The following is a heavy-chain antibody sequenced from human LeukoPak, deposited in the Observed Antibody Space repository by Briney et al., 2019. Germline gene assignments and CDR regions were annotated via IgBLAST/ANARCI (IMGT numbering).Heavy chain of an antibody. V-gene: IGHV3-30-3*01. D-gene: IGHD6-6*01. CDR2: ISYDGSNK. Sequence: GGSLRLSCAASGFTFSVYTIHWVRQAPGKGLEWVAVISYDGSNKYYADSVKGRFTISRDNSKNTLYLQMNSLRAEDTAVYYCARDRGSSSFEGAFDIWGQGTMVTVSS. CDR3: ARDRGSSSFEGAFDI. J-gene: IGHJ3*02. CDR1: GFTFSVYT.